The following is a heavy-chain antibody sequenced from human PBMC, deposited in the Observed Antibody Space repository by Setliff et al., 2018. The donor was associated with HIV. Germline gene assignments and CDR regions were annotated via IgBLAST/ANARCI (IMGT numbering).Heavy chain of an antibody. CDR1: GFSFASSW. D-gene: IGHD1-1*01. J-gene: IGHJ4*02. CDR2: IRQDGNVF. CDR3: TKDVNWKLEY. V-gene: IGHV3-7*01. Sequence: QTGGSLRLSCVASGFSFASSWMSWVRQAPGKGLEWVANIRQDGNVFYYVDSVNGRFTISRDNAKNSLYLHMNSLRGEDTAVYYCTKDVNWKLEYWGQGTLVTVSS.